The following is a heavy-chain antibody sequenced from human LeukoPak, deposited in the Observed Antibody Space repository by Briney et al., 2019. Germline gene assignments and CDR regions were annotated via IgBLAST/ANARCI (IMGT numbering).Heavy chain of an antibody. CDR2: IKQDVSEK. Sequence: PGGSLRLSCAASGFTFSRYWMSWVRQAPGKGLEWVANIKQDVSEKYYVDSVKGRFTISRDNAKNSLYLQMNSLRAEDTAVYYCAREGIVVVPAAIIQYYMDVWGKGTTVTVSS. D-gene: IGHD2-2*02. V-gene: IGHV3-7*01. CDR1: GFTFSRYW. J-gene: IGHJ6*03. CDR3: AREGIVVVPAAIIQYYMDV.